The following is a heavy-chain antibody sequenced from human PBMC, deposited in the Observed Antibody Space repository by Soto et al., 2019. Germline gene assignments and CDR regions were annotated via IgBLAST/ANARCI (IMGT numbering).Heavy chain of an antibody. V-gene: IGHV4-31*11. CDR1: DGSISSGGYY. D-gene: IGHD6-13*01. J-gene: IGHJ5*02. CDR2: IYYSGST. Sequence: NPSETLSLTCAVSDGSISSGGYYWSWIRQHPGKGLDWIGYIYYSGSTYYNPSLKSQVTISVDTTKNQCSLKLSSVTAADTAWYYCASGAQYSSTFVWFAPWDKGTLGTVSS. CDR3: ASGAQYSSTFVWFAP.